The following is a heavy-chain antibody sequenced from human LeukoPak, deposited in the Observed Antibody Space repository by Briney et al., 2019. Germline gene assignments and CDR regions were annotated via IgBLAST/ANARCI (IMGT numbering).Heavy chain of an antibody. CDR1: GGSISSGDYY. Sequence: SQTLSLTCTVSGGSISSGDYYWSWIRQPPGKGLEWIGETNHSGSTNYNPSLKSRVTISVDTSKNQFSLKLSSVTAADTAVYYCARGSVDTAMVTALTPFDYWGQGTLVTVSS. CDR2: TNHSGST. V-gene: IGHV4-30-4*08. D-gene: IGHD5-18*01. J-gene: IGHJ4*02. CDR3: ARGSVDTAMVTALTPFDY.